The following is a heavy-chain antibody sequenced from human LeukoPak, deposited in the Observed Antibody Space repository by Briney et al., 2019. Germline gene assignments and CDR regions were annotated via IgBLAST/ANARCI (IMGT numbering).Heavy chain of an antibody. Sequence: PGGSLRLSCAASGFTFSSYSMNWVRQAPGKGLEWVAYIRSSGSPIYYADSVKGRFTISRDNAKNSLYQQMNSLRDEDTAVYYCVRDPDALDFWGQGTPVTVSS. CDR2: IRSSGSPI. J-gene: IGHJ4*02. CDR3: VRDPDALDF. CDR1: GFTFSSYS. V-gene: IGHV3-48*02.